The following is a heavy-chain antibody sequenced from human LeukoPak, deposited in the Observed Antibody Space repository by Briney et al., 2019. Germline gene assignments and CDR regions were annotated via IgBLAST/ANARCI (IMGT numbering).Heavy chain of an antibody. CDR1: GFTFSSYA. D-gene: IGHD2-21*01. CDR2: ISGSGGST. J-gene: IGHJ4*02. CDR3: AKGPYCGGDCHSGEDY. Sequence: PGGSLRLSCAASGFTFSSYAMSWVRQAPGKGLEWVSAISGSGGSTYYADSVKGRFTISRDNSKNTLYLQMNSLRAEDTAVYYCAKGPYCGGDCHSGEDYWGQGTLVTVSS. V-gene: IGHV3-23*01.